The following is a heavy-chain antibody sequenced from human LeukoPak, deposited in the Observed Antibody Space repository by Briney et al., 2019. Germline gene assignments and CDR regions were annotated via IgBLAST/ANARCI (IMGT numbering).Heavy chain of an antibody. Sequence: SETLSLTCTVSGGYISSDYWSWIRQPPGKRLEWIGCIYYRGSTNYNPSLKSRVTISLDTSNNQFALKLTSVTAADTAVYYCARSRGDSSGWYTLDYWGQGTLVTVSS. CDR3: ARSRGDSSGWYTLDY. D-gene: IGHD6-19*01. V-gene: IGHV4-59*08. CDR1: GGYISSDY. CDR2: IYYRGST. J-gene: IGHJ4*02.